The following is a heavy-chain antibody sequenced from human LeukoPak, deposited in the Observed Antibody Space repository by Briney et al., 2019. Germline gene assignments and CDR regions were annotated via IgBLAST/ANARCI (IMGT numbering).Heavy chain of an antibody. D-gene: IGHD3-22*01. V-gene: IGHV3-74*01. CDR3: ARDLGKYYDTSDNWFDP. CDR1: GFTGSNYW. CDR2: INSEGINT. J-gene: IGHJ5*02. Sequence: GGSLRLSCAASGFTGSNYWMHWVRQAPGKGLVWVSRINSEGINTSYADSVKGRFTISRDNAKNTLNMQMNSLRAEDTAVHYCARDLGKYYDTSDNWFDPWGQGTLVTVSS.